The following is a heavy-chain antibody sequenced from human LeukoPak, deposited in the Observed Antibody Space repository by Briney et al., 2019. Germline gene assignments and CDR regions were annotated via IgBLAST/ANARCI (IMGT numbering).Heavy chain of an antibody. Sequence: ASVKVSCKASGYTFTGYYMHWVRQAPRQGLEWMGWINPNSGGTNYAQKFQGRVTMTRDTSISTAYMELSRLRSDDTAVYYCARDRRDGYNYWYSDLWGRGTLVTVSS. CDR1: GYTFTGYY. J-gene: IGHJ2*01. CDR3: ARDRRDGYNYWYSDL. CDR2: INPNSGGT. D-gene: IGHD5-24*01. V-gene: IGHV1-2*02.